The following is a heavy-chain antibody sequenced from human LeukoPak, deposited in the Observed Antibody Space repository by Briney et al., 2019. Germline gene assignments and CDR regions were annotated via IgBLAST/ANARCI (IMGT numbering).Heavy chain of an antibody. Sequence: PGGSLRLSCAASGFTFSSYAMSWVRQAPGKGLEWVSAISGSGGSTYYADSVKGRFTTSRDNSKNTLYLQMNSLRVEDTAVYYCAKALIPHIYYDSSGYYSDYWGQGTLVTVSS. D-gene: IGHD3-22*01. CDR3: AKALIPHIYYDSSGYYSDY. J-gene: IGHJ4*02. CDR1: GFTFSSYA. CDR2: ISGSGGST. V-gene: IGHV3-23*01.